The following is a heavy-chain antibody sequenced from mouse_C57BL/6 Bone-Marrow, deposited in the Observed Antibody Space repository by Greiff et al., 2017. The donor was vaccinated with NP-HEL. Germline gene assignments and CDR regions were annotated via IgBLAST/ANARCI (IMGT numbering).Heavy chain of an antibody. V-gene: IGHV1-82*01. D-gene: IGHD1-1*01. CDR2: IYPGDGDT. J-gene: IGHJ4*01. CDR3: ARETMVVATEDN. Sequence: QVQLQQSGPELVKPGASVKISCKASGYAFSSSWMNWVKQRPGKGLEWIGRIYPGDGDTNYNGKFKGKATLTADKSSSTAYMQLSSLTSEYSAVYFCARETMVVATEDNWGEKTSLTASS. CDR1: GYAFSSSW.